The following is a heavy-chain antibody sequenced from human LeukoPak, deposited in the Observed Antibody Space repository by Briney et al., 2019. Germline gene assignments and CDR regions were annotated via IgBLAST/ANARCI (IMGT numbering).Heavy chain of an antibody. D-gene: IGHD3-10*01. Sequence: SQTLSLTCAISGDSVSGSPAVWNWIRQSPSRGLEWLGRAYYRSKWYIDYAVSVKGRITITPDTSKNQFSLQLNSVTPEDTAVYYCAGGAARGGTNFDYWGQGTLVTVSS. CDR1: GDSVSGSPAV. CDR3: AGGAARGGTNFDY. CDR2: AYYRSKWYI. V-gene: IGHV6-1*01. J-gene: IGHJ4*02.